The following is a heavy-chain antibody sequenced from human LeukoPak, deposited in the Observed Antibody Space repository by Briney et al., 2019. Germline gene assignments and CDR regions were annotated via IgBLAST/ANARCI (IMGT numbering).Heavy chain of an antibody. V-gene: IGHV1-3*01. CDR1: GYTFTSYA. CDR3: ARPYPRGAFDI. J-gene: IGHJ3*02. D-gene: IGHD2-2*01. CDR2: INAGNGNT. Sequence: GASVKVSCKASGYTFTSYAMHWVRQAPGQRLEWMGWINAGNGNTKYSQKFQDRVTITRDTSASTAYMELSSLRSEDTAVYYCARPYPRGAFDIWGQGTMVTVSS.